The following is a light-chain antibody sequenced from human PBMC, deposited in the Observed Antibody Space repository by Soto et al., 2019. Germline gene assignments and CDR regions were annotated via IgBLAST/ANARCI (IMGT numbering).Light chain of an antibody. Sequence: EIMMTQSPATLSVSPGESATLSCRASQSVSANLAWYQQKPGQAPRLLIYGAFARATGIPARFSGSGSGTEFTLTISSLQSEDFAVYYCQQYNIWPFTFGPGTKVDIK. CDR2: GAF. V-gene: IGKV3-15*01. CDR1: QSVSAN. J-gene: IGKJ3*01. CDR3: QQYNIWPFT.